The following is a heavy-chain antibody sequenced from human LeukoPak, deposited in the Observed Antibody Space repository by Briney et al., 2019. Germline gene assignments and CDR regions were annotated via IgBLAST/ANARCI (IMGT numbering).Heavy chain of an antibody. J-gene: IGHJ6*02. V-gene: IGHV4-59*01. CDR2: IYYSGST. D-gene: IGHD3-10*01. Sequence: PSETLSLTCTVSGGSINNYYWSWIRQPPGKGLEWIGYIYYSGSTNYNPSLKSRVTISVDTSKNQFSLKLTSVTAADTAVYYCAREAVAGGSGSNYYYYGADVWGQGTAVTVSS. CDR1: GGSINNYY. CDR3: AREAVAGGSGSNYYYYGADV.